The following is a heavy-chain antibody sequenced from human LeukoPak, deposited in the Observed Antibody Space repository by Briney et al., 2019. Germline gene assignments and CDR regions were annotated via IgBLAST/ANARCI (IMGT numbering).Heavy chain of an antibody. Sequence: GSLRLSCAASGFTFSSYAMSWIRQPPGKGLEWIGEINHSGSTNYNPSLKSRVTISVDTSKNQFSLKLSSVTAADTAVYYCASESFYGSGSYYRFDYWGQGTLVTVSS. D-gene: IGHD3-10*01. J-gene: IGHJ4*02. V-gene: IGHV4-34*01. CDR2: INHSGST. CDR1: GFTFSSYA. CDR3: ASESFYGSGSYYRFDY.